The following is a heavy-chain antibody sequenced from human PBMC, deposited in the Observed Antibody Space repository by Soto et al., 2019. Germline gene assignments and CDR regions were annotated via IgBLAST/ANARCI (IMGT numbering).Heavy chain of an antibody. J-gene: IGHJ5*02. CDR1: GYTFTSYG. CDR2: ISAYNGNT. CDR3: ARGHIGSNKDWLDP. Sequence: ASVKVSCKASGYTFTSYGISWVRQAPGQGLQWMGWISAYNGNTNYAQKLQGRVTMTTDTSTSTAYMELRSLRFEDTAMYYFARGHIGSNKDWLDPWGQGTLVTVSS. D-gene: IGHD5-12*01. V-gene: IGHV1-18*01.